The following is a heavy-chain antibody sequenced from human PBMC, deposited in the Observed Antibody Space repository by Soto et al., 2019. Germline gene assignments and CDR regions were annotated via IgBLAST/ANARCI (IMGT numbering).Heavy chain of an antibody. CDR3: ATDRNRAYCGGDCYSTTPYWYFDL. CDR1: GFSLSTSGVG. D-gene: IGHD2-21*02. J-gene: IGHJ2*01. CDR2: IYWDDDK. V-gene: IGHV2-5*02. Sequence: QITLKESGPTLVKPTQTLTLTCTFSGFSLSTSGVGVGWIRQPPGKALEWLALIYWDDDKRYSPSLKSRLTTTKDTPKNQVVLKMTHMDPVDTATYYCATDRNRAYCGGDCYSTTPYWYFDLWGRGTLVTVSS.